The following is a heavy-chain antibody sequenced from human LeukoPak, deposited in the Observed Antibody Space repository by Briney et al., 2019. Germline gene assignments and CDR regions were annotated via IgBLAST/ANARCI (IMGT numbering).Heavy chain of an antibody. V-gene: IGHV3-9*01. CDR3: AKGLYGDYYYYGMDV. J-gene: IGHJ6*02. CDR1: GFTFDDYA. Sequence: GRSLRLSCAASGFTFDDYAMHLVRQAPGKGLEWVSGISWNSGSIGYADSVKGRFTISRGNAKNSLYLQMNSLRAEDTALYYCAKGLYGDYYYYGMDVWGQGTTVTVSS. CDR2: ISWNSGSI. D-gene: IGHD4-17*01.